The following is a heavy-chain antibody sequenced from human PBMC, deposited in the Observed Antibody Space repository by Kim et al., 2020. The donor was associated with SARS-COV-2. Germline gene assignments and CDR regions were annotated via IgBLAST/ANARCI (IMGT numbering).Heavy chain of an antibody. V-gene: IGHV4-4*07. D-gene: IGHD3-3*01. CDR3: ARATYDFWSGFPYYFDY. CDR1: GGSISSYY. Sequence: ETLSLTCTVSGGSISSYYWSWIRQPAGKGLEWIGRIYTSGSTNYNPSLKSRVTMSVDTSKNQFSLKLSSVTAADTAVYYCARATYDFWSGFPYYFDYWGQGTLVTVSS. CDR2: IYTSGST. J-gene: IGHJ4*02.